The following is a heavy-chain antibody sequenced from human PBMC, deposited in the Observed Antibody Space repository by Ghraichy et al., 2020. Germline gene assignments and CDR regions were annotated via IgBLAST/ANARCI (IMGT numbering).Heavy chain of an antibody. CDR3: ASAGQDCYDRRGSFDY. D-gene: IGHD3-22*01. V-gene: IGHV1-69*02. J-gene: IGHJ4*02. Sequence: SVKVSCKASGGTFSSYTISWVRQAPGQGLEWMGRIIPINGKANYAQKFQGRVTITADKSTSTAYMELSSLRSEDTAVYYCASAGQDCYDRRGSFDYWGQGTLVTVSS. CDR2: IIPINGKA. CDR1: GGTFSSYT.